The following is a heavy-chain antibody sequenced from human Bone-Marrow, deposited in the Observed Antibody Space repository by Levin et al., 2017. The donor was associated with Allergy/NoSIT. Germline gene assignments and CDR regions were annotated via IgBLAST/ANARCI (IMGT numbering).Heavy chain of an antibody. CDR1: GFTFSSFA. D-gene: IGHD6-13*01. CDR2: ISANGANT. J-gene: IGHJ6*02. V-gene: IGHV3-23*01. CDR3: SNIATFLSPRDPMDV. Sequence: AGGSLRLSCAASGFTFSSFAMTWVRQSPGKGLEWVSTISANGANTYYADSVKGRFTISRDNSKNTLFLQMNSLRAEDTAIYSCSNIATFLSPRDPMDVWGRGTSVTVSS.